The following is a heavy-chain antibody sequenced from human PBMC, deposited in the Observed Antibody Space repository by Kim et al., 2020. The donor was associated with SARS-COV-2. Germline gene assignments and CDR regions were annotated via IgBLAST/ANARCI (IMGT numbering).Heavy chain of an antibody. V-gene: IGHV3-33*01. D-gene: IGHD2-2*01. Sequence: YHADSVKGRFTISRDNSKNTLYLQMNSLRAEDTAVYYCAREDIVVIPTIDYWGQGTLVTVSS. CDR3: AREDIVVIPTIDY. J-gene: IGHJ4*02.